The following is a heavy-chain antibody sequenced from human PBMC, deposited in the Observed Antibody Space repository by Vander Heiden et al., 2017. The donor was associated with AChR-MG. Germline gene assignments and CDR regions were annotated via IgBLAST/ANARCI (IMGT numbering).Heavy chain of an antibody. CDR2: IYYSGST. Sequence: QVQLQESGPRLVTPSATLSLTCTVPGGSIRSYYWSWSRQPPGKGLEWIGYIYYSGSTNYNPSLKSRVTISVDTSKNQFSLKLSSVTAADTAVYYCARGAWLAYYFDYWGQGTLVTVSS. J-gene: IGHJ4*02. CDR1: GGSIRSYY. D-gene: IGHD6-19*01. V-gene: IGHV4-59*08. CDR3: ARGAWLAYYFDY.